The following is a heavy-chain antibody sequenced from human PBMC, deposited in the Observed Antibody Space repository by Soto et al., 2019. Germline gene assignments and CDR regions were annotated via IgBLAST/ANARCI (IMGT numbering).Heavy chain of an antibody. CDR1: GYTFTSYG. CDR2: ISAYSGNT. V-gene: IGHV1-18*04. CDR3: AREKVSSWTTHYYYYGMDG. D-gene: IGHD6-13*01. J-gene: IGHJ6*02. Sequence: ASVKISCKASGYTFTSYGISWVREAPGQGLEWMGWISAYSGNTNYAQKLQGRVTVTTDTSTSTAYMELRSLRSDDTAVYYCAREKVSSWTTHYYYYGMDGWGQGTKVTVSS.